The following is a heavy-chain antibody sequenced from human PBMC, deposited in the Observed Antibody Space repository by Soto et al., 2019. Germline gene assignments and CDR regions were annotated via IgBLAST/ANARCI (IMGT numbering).Heavy chain of an antibody. Sequence: EVQLLESGGGLVQPGGSLRLSCAASGFSFSTFEMSWVRQAPGRGLEWVSFISDDGSRTYYADAVKGRFNISRDNSKXXXXXXXXXLTAXDTAXXXXXKGGWLDFWGQGTLVTVSS. V-gene: IGHV3-23*01. J-gene: IGHJ5*01. CDR2: ISDDGSRT. D-gene: IGHD3-16*01. CDR3: XKGGWLDF. CDR1: GFSFSTFE.